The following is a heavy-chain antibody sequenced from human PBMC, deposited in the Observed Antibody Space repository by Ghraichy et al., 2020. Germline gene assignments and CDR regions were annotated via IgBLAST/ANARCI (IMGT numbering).Heavy chain of an antibody. CDR1: GFTFSSSW. J-gene: IGHJ4*02. V-gene: IGHV3-74*01. D-gene: IGHD3-3*01. CDR2: INSDGSST. Sequence: GGSLRLSCATSGFTFSSSWMHWVRQAPGKGLVWVSRINSDGSSTSYADSVQGRFTISRDNAKNTLYLQLNSLRAEDTAVYYCARDAAIFGVQQLDYWDQGTLVTVSS. CDR3: ARDAAIFGVQQLDY.